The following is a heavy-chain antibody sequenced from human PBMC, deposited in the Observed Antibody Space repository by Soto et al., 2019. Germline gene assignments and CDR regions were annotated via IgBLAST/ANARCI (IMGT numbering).Heavy chain of an antibody. CDR3: ARWGIAAGDY. Sequence: QVQLVESGGGVVQPGRSLRLSCAASGFTFSSYGMHWVRQAPGKGLEWVAVIWCDGSNKYYADSVKGRFTISRDNSKNTLYLQMNSLRAEDTAVYYCARWGIAAGDYWGQGTLVTVSS. CDR1: GFTFSSYG. CDR2: IWCDGSNK. V-gene: IGHV3-33*01. J-gene: IGHJ4*02. D-gene: IGHD6-13*01.